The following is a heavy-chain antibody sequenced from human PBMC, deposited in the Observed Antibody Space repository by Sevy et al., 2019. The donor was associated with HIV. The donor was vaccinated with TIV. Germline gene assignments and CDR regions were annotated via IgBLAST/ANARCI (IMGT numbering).Heavy chain of an antibody. CDR1: GFTFSSYA. CDR3: ARAGSSSYYYYYYYYMDV. D-gene: IGHD6-13*01. CDR2: ISSNGGST. V-gene: IGHV3-64*01. Sequence: GESLKISCAASGFTFSSYAMHWVRQAPGKGLEYVSAISSNGGSTYYANSVKGRFTISRDNSKNTLYLQMGSLRAEDMAVYYCARAGSSSYYYYYYYYMDVWGKGTTVTVSS. J-gene: IGHJ6*03.